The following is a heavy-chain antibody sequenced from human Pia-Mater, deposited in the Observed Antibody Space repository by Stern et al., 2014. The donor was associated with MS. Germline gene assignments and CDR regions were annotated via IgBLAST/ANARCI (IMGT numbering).Heavy chain of an antibody. CDR3: ARSPPYYEFWNDYYYFDY. CDR2: IGLDDDK. Sequence: SGPALVKPTQTLTLTCTFSGFSLSTSGMRVSWIRQPPGKALEXLDRIGLDDDKFHSTSLKTRLTISKDTSKNQVVLTMTNMDPVDTATYYCARSPPYYEFWNDYYYFDYWGQGTLVAVSS. D-gene: IGHD3-3*01. CDR1: GFSLSTSGMR. J-gene: IGHJ4*02. V-gene: IGHV2-70*04.